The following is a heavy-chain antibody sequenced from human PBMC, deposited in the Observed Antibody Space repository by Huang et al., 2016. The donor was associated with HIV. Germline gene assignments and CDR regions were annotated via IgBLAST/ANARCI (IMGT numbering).Heavy chain of an antibody. J-gene: IGHJ3*02. CDR3: ARDPKYHRIGYYRQRRGIDI. D-gene: IGHD3-22*01. V-gene: IGHV1-18*01. Sequence: QIQLMQSGPELKQPGASVKVSCKASGYTFTSYGFTWGLQAPGQGPEWMGWIGAPSVDTEYAQKFQGRVTLTTDTSTNIASMELRSLRSDDTAKYYCARDPKYHRIGYYRQRRGIDIWGQGTMVIVSS. CDR2: IGAPSVDT. CDR1: GYTFTSYG.